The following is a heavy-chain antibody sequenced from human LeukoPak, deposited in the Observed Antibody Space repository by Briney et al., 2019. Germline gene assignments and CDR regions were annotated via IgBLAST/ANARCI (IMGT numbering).Heavy chain of an antibody. CDR1: GFSFDKYS. D-gene: IGHD6-13*01. CDR2: ISGSGLYI. CDR3: ARGSYSSSWFEKYFLDS. V-gene: IGHV3-21*01. J-gene: IGHJ4*02. Sequence: KPGGSLRLSCAASGFSFDKYSMNWVRQAPGRGLEWVSSISGSGLYIFYADSVKGRFTISRDNAKNSPYLQMNSLRAEDTSVYFCARGSYSSSWFEKYFLDSWGQGTLVTVSA.